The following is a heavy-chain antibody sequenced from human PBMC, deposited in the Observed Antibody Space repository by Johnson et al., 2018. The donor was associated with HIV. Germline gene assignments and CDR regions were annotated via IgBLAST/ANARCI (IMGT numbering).Heavy chain of an antibody. CDR3: AKDRNYDILSI. J-gene: IGHJ3*02. CDR2: ISSSGSTI. D-gene: IGHD3-9*01. Sequence: QMLLVESGGGLVKPGGSLRLSCAASGFTFSDYYMSWIRQAPGKGLEWVSYISSSGSTIYYADSVKGRFTISRDNAKNTLYLQMNSLRAEDTAVYYCAKDRNYDILSIWGQGTVVTVSS. CDR1: GFTFSDYY. V-gene: IGHV3-11*04.